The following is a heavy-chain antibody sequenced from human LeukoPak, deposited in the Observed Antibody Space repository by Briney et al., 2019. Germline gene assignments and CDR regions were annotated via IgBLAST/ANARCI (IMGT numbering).Heavy chain of an antibody. V-gene: IGHV1-2*02. Sequence: ASVKVSCKTSGYTFTGYYMHWVRQAPGQGLEWMGWINPNSGGTNYAQKFQGRVTMTRDTSISTAYMELRRLRSDDTAVYYCARLVTMINDAFDIWGQGTMVTVSS. CDR3: ARLVTMINDAFDI. D-gene: IGHD3-22*01. CDR2: INPNSGGT. J-gene: IGHJ3*02. CDR1: GYTFTGYY.